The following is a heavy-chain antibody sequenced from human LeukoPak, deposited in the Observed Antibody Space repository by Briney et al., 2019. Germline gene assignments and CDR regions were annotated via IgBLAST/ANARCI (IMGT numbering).Heavy chain of an antibody. J-gene: IGHJ4*02. Sequence: SSETLSLTCTVSGGSISSYYWSWIRQPPGKGLEWIGNIHYSGSTNYNPSLKSRVTISVDTSKNQFSLKLSSVTAADTAGYYCARGGEQWLYYFDYWGQGTLVTVSS. V-gene: IGHV4-59*01. CDR1: GGSISSYY. CDR3: ARGGEQWLYYFDY. D-gene: IGHD6-19*01. CDR2: IHYSGST.